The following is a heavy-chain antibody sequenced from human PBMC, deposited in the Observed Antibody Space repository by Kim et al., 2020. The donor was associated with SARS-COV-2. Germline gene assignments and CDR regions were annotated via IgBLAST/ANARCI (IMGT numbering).Heavy chain of an antibody. CDR3: ARDRVSGYERRYFDS. V-gene: IGHV4-30-2*04. D-gene: IGHD5-12*01. Sequence: PSLRSRITTSMDTSKNQFSLRLSSVTAADTAVYYCARDRVSGYERRYFDSWGQGTLVTVSS. J-gene: IGHJ4*02.